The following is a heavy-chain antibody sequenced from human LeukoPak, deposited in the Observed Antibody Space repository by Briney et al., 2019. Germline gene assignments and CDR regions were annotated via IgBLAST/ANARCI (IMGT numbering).Heavy chain of an antibody. V-gene: IGHV3-43D*04. Sequence: PGGSLRHSCAASGFTFDDYAMHWVRQAPGKGLEWVSLISWDGGSTYYAVSVKGRFTISRDNSKNSLYLQMNSLRAEDTALYYCAKDMYGSGSYGGIDYWGQGTLVTASS. J-gene: IGHJ4*02. D-gene: IGHD3-10*01. CDR1: GFTFDDYA. CDR2: ISWDGGST. CDR3: AKDMYGSGSYGGIDY.